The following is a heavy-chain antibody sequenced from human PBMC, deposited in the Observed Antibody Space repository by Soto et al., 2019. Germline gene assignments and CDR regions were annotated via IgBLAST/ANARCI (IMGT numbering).Heavy chain of an antibody. CDR3: VRARIDY. CDR1: GFTFSNYW. CDR2: INGDGTET. V-gene: IGHV3-7*03. Sequence: EVQLVVSGGGLVQPGGSLRLSCAASGFTFSNYWMTWVRPSPAKGLEWVATINGDGTETYYGDSVQGRFTISRDNAKNSLFLRLNTLRDDDTAVYYCVRARIDYWGQGTLVTVSS. J-gene: IGHJ4*02.